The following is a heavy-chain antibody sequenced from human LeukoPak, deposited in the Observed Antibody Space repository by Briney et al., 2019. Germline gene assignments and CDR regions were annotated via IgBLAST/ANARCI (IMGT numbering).Heavy chain of an antibody. CDR2: INLSGST. J-gene: IGHJ6*03. V-gene: IGHV4-34*01. Sequence: SETLSLTCAVYGGSFSGYYLSGIRQPPGKGLEWIGEINLSGSTNYNPSLKGRVTISVDTSKTQFTLKLSSVPAADTAVYYCASRRLRRSGYDSHVRYYYMDVWGKGTTVTVSS. D-gene: IGHD5-12*01. CDR3: ASRRLRRSGYDSHVRYYYMDV. CDR1: GGSFSGYY.